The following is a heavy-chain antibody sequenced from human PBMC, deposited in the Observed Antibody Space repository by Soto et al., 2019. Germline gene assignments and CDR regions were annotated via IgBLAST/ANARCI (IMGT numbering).Heavy chain of an antibody. V-gene: IGHV4-39*01. CDR2: VYHNGGA. CDR3: GRVVEGATRHTDPDS. Sequence: LSETLSLTCTVSGVSIHNSHSFWAWIRQPPGKGLEFIGSVYHNGGAHYNSSLKSRVTISVDTAHNQVSLRMRSLTAADTVLYYCGRVVEGATRHTDPDSWGQGILVTVSS. D-gene: IGHD2-21*01. J-gene: IGHJ5*01. CDR1: GVSIHNSHSF.